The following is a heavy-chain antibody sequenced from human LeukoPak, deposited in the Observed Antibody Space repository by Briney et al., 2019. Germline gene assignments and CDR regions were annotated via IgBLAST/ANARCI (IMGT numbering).Heavy chain of an antibody. CDR3: ARDRGYYDSSGYYHSNFDY. Sequence: PGGSLRLSCAASGFTVGSNYMSWVRQAPGKGLEWVSVIYSGGSTYYADSVKGRFTISRDNSKNTLYLQMNSLRAEDTAVYYCARDRGYYDSSGYYHSNFDYWGQGTLVTVSS. J-gene: IGHJ4*02. D-gene: IGHD3-22*01. CDR1: GFTVGSNY. V-gene: IGHV3-53*01. CDR2: IYSGGST.